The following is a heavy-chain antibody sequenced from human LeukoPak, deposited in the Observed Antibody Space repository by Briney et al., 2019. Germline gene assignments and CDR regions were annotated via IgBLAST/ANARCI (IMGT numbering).Heavy chain of an antibody. Sequence: PGGSLRLSCAASGFTFSSYSMNWVRQAPGKGLEWVSYISSSSTIYYADSVKGRFTISRDNARNSLYLQMNSLRDEDTAVYHCVREDVLRGVPFLDYWGQGTLVTVSS. CDR3: VREDVLRGVPFLDY. CDR2: ISSSSTI. D-gene: IGHD3-10*01. J-gene: IGHJ4*02. CDR1: GFTFSSYS. V-gene: IGHV3-48*02.